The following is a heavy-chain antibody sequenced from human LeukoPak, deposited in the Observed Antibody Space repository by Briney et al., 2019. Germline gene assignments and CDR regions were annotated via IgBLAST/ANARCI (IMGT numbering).Heavy chain of an antibody. D-gene: IGHD2-15*01. V-gene: IGHV4-34*01. CDR1: GGSFSGYY. CDR2: INHSGST. Sequence: SETLSLTCAVYGGSFSGYYWSWIRQPPGKGLEWIGEINHSGSTNYNPSLKSRVTISVDTSKNQFSLKLSSVTAADTAVYYCARGGLGGNPFDYWGQGTLVTVSS. J-gene: IGHJ4*02. CDR3: ARGGLGGNPFDY.